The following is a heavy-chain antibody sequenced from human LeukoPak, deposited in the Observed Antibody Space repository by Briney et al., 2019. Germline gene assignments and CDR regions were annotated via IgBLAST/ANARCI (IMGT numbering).Heavy chain of an antibody. CDR3: ARQRRWLDY. V-gene: IGHV4-59*08. J-gene: IGHJ4*02. Sequence: PSETLSLTCTVSGGSISSYYWSWIRQPPGKGLEWIGYIYYSGSTSYNPSLKSRVTISVDTSKNQFSLKLSSVTAADTAVYYCARQRRWLDYWGQGTLVTVSS. CDR2: IYYSGST. CDR1: GGSISSYY.